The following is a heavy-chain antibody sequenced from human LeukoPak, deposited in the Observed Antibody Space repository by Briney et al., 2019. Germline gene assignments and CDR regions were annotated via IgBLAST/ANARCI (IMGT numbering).Heavy chain of an antibody. CDR2: IYYSGST. CDR3: ARDRRVVAAPLFDY. J-gene: IGHJ4*02. V-gene: IGHV4-31*03. CDR1: GGSISSGGYY. Sequence: SETLSLTCTVSGGSISSGGYYWSWIRQHPGKGLEWIGYIYYSGSTYYNPSLKSRVTISVDTSKNQFSLKLSSVTAADTAVYYCARDRRVVAAPLFDYWGQGTLVTVSS. D-gene: IGHD2-15*01.